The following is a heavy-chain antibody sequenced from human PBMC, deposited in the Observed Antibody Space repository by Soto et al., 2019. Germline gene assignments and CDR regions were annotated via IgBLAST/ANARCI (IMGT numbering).Heavy chain of an antibody. J-gene: IGHJ6*03. CDR3: AHSQYSSSWYDYYYYYMDV. D-gene: IGHD6-13*01. CDR2: IYWDDDK. Sequence: QITLKESGPTLVKPTQTLTLTCTFSGFSLSTSGVGVGWIRQPPGKALEWLALIYWDDDKRYSSSLKSRLTITKDTSKNQVVLTMTNMDPVDTATYYCAHSQYSSSWYDYYYYYMDVWGKGTTVTVSS. V-gene: IGHV2-5*02. CDR1: GFSLSTSGVG.